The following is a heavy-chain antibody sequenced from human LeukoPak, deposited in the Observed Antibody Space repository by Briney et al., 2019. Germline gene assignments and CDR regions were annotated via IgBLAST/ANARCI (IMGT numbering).Heavy chain of an antibody. D-gene: IGHD3-9*01. CDR2: VSTYNGDT. V-gene: IGHV1-18*01. Sequence: ASVKVSCKTSGYTFSSYGISWVRQAPGQGLEWVGWVSTYNGDTKYAQSLQGRVSMTTDTSTTTGYMELRSLKSDDTAVYYCVRGILSDDTLTGPWGQGTLVTVSS. CDR1: GYTFSSYG. J-gene: IGHJ5*02. CDR3: VRGILSDDTLTGP.